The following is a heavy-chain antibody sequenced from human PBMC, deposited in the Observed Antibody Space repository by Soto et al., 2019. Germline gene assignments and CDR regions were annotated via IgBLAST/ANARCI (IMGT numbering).Heavy chain of an antibody. V-gene: IGHV2-5*02. CDR1: GFSLSSTRMA. Sequence: TLVNPTQTLTLTCTFSGFSLSSTRMAVGWIRQPPGKALEWLALIYWDDDKRYSPFLKSRLTITKDTSKNQVVLTMSNMDPVDTARYYCAHIVVAGLGYYFDYWGQGTLVTVSS. J-gene: IGHJ4*02. D-gene: IGHD6-19*01. CDR2: IYWDDDK. CDR3: AHIVVAGLGYYFDY.